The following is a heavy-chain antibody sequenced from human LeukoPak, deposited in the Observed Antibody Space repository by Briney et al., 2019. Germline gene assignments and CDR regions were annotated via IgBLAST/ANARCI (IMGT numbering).Heavy chain of an antibody. V-gene: IGHV2-5*01. CDR3: AHTYYSNYGFAHYFDY. D-gene: IGHD4-11*01. J-gene: IGHJ4*02. CDR1: RFSLSTSGVG. Sequence: SGPTLVKPTQTLTLACTFSRFSLSTSGVGVGWIRQPPGKALEWLALIYWNDDKRYSPSLKSRLTIAKDTSKNQVVLTMTNMDPVDTATYYCAHTYYSNYGFAHYFDYWGQGTLVTVSS. CDR2: IYWNDDK.